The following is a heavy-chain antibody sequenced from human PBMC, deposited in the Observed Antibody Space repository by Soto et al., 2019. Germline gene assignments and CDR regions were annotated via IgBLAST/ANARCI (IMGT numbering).Heavy chain of an antibody. CDR2: ISYDGSNK. CDR1: GVTFISYG. D-gene: IGHD3-10*01. V-gene: IGHV3-30*03. CDR3: FTPRDYYYYGMDV. J-gene: IGHJ6*02. Sequence: GGFLRLSCAASGVTFISYGMHWVRQAPGKGLEWVAVISYDGSNKYYADSVKGRFTISRDNSKNTLYLQMNSLRAEDTAVYYCFTPRDYYYYGMDVWGQGTTVTVSS.